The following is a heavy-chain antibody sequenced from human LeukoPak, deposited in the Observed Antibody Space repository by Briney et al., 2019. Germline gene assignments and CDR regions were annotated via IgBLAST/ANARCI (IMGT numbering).Heavy chain of an antibody. CDR3: ARGGWSPADGYNFDY. D-gene: IGHD5-24*01. CDR2: ISYDGSNK. Sequence: GRSLRLSCAASGFTFSSYAMHWVRQAPGKGLEWVAVISYDGSNKYYADSVKGRFTISRDNSKNTLYLQMNSLRAEDTAVYYCARGGWSPADGYNFDYWGQGTLVPVSS. J-gene: IGHJ4*02. CDR1: GFTFSSYA. V-gene: IGHV3-30-3*01.